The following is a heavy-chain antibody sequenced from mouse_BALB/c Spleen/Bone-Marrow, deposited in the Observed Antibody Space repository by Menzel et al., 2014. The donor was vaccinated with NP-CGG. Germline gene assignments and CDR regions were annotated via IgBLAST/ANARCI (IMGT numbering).Heavy chain of an antibody. CDR3: ARHEYGYYDAMDY. CDR1: GFAFSSYD. D-gene: IGHD2-2*01. CDR2: ISSGGGST. J-gene: IGHJ4*01. Sequence: DVKLVESGGGLVKPGGSLKLSCAASGFAFSSYDMSWVRQTPEKRLEWVAYISSGGGSTYYPDTVKGRFTISRDNAKNTLYLQMSSLKSEDTAMYYCARHEYGYYDAMDYWGQGTSVTASS. V-gene: IGHV5-12-1*01.